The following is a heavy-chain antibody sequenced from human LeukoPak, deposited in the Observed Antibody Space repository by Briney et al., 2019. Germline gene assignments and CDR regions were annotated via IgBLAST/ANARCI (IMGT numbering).Heavy chain of an antibody. D-gene: IGHD3-10*01. CDR3: ASWSGAWYGEDY. CDR1: GFTVSSHY. CDR2: IFGGGGT. J-gene: IGHJ4*02. V-gene: IGHV3-53*01. Sequence: GGSLRLSCAASGFTVSSHYMAWVRQPPGKGLEWVSIIFGGGGTYYAGSVRGRFTISRDNSQNTLFLQMNSLRAEDTAVYYCASWSGAWYGEDYWGQGTRVTVSS.